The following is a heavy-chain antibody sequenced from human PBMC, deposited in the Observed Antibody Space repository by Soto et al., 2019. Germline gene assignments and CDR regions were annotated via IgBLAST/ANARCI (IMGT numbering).Heavy chain of an antibody. Sequence: VGSPILSCAASGFRFRTRAMSWVRQAPGKGLEWVASIRPGGDSTYYADSVKGRFAVSRDNSNVTLYLQMDSLRVEDTAIYYCTTHEEGAPWAGGFDSWGQGTLVTVSS. CDR1: GFRFRTRA. J-gene: IGHJ5*01. D-gene: IGHD1-26*01. CDR3: TTHEEGAPWAGGFDS. V-gene: IGHV3-23*01. CDR2: IRPGGDST.